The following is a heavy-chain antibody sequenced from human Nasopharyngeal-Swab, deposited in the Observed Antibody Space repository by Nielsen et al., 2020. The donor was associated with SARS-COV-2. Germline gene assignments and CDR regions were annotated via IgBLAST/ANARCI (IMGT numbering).Heavy chain of an antibody. CDR2: IYYSGST. CDR1: GGSISSGGYY. CDR3: ARSLGWRHYAFDI. J-gene: IGHJ3*02. V-gene: IGHV4-31*02. Sequence: SCTVSGGSISSGGYYWSWISQHPGKGLEWIGYIYYSGSTYYNPSLKGRVTISVDTSKNQFSLKLSSVTAADTAVYYCARSLGWRHYAFDIWGQGTMVTVSS. D-gene: IGHD6-19*01.